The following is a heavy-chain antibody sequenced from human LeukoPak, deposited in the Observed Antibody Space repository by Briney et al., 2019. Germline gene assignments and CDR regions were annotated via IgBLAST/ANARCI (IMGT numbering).Heavy chain of an antibody. CDR1: GFTFSSYG. D-gene: IGHD3-9*01. CDR2: IWYDGSNK. CDR3: ARVTYDILTGYSDAFDI. J-gene: IGHJ3*02. V-gene: IGHV3-33*08. Sequence: PGGSLRLSCEASGFTFSSYGMHWVRQAPGKGLEWVAVIWYDGSNKYYADSVKGRFTISRDNSKNTLYLQMNSLRAEDTAVYYCARVTYDILTGYSDAFDIWGQGTMVTVSS.